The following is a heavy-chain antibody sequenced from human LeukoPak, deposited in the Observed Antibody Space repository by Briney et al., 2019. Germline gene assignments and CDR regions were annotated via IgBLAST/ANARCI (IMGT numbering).Heavy chain of an antibody. CDR3: ARECTSGSCCYYYGMDV. CDR1: GFSFNLYW. CDR2: IKSDGSST. J-gene: IGHJ6*02. V-gene: IGHV3-74*01. D-gene: IGHD2-15*01. Sequence: GGSLRLSCAASGFSFNLYWMHWVRQAPGKGLVWVSRIKSDGSSTDYADSVKGRFTITRDSAKNTLYLQMNSLRAEDTALYYCARECTSGSCCYYYGMDVWGQGTTVTVSS.